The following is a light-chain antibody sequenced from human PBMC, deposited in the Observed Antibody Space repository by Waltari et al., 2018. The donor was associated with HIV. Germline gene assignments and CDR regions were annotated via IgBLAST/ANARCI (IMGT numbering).Light chain of an antibody. CDR3: QTWGTGIQV. V-gene: IGLV4-69*02. J-gene: IGLJ3*02. CDR1: SGHRSYA. CDR2: VNGDGSH. Sequence: QVVLPQSPFASASLGASVKPTCPLSSGHRSYAIAWHQQQSEKGPRYLMKVNGDGSHIKGDGIPDRFSGSSSGAERYLTISSLQFEDEADYYCQTWGTGIQVFGGGTKLTVL.